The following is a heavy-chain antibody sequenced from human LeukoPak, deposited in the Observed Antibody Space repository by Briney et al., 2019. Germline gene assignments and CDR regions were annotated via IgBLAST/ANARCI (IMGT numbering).Heavy chain of an antibody. Sequence: GGSLRLSCAASGFTFSSSAMSWVRQAPGKGLEWVSAISNNGGYTYYADSVQGRFTISRDNSKSTLCLQMNSLRAEDTAVYYCAKQLGFCSDGSCYFPYWGQGTQVTIS. CDR3: AKQLGFCSDGSCYFPY. CDR1: GFTFSSSA. J-gene: IGHJ4*02. CDR2: ISNNGGYT. V-gene: IGHV3-23*01. D-gene: IGHD2-15*01.